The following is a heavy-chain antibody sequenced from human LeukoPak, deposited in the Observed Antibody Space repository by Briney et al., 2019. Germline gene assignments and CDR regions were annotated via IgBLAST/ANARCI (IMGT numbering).Heavy chain of an antibody. CDR2: FDPENGET. V-gene: IGHV1-24*01. CDR1: GYTLTELS. CDR3: ARLGFRYSTRYFDS. D-gene: IGHD1-26*01. J-gene: IGHJ4*02. Sequence: ASVKVSCTVSGYTLTELSMHWVRQAPGKGLEWMGGFDPENGETIYAQKFQGRVTMTEDTSTDTAYMELRSLRSDDTAVYYCARLGFRYSTRYFDSWGQGTLVTVSS.